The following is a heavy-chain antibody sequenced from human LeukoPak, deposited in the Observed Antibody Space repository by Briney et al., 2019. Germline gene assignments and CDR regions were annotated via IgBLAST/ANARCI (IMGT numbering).Heavy chain of an antibody. D-gene: IGHD3-10*01. J-gene: IGHJ4*02. CDR3: AREANYYGSGSYFEGTFDY. V-gene: IGHV4-4*07. CDR1: GGSISSYY. CDR2: IHTSGST. Sequence: SETLSLTCSVSGGSISSYYWSWLRQPAGKGLEWVGRIHTSGSTNYNPSLKSRVTMSVDTSKNQFSLKLTSVIAADTAVYFCAREANYYGSGSYFEGTFDYWGQGSLVTVSS.